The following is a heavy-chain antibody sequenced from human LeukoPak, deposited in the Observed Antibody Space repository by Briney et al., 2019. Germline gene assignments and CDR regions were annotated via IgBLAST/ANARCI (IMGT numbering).Heavy chain of an antibody. J-gene: IGHJ4*02. D-gene: IGHD3-9*01. CDR2: IKQGGSEK. Sequence: GGSLRLSCAASGFTFSSYWMSWVRQAPGKGLEWVANIKQGGSEKYYVDSVKGRFTISRDNAKNSLYLQMNSLRAEDTAVYYCARDLMYSSSNFDWFLVSVAPLWSDYWGQGTLVTVSS. V-gene: IGHV3-7*03. CDR1: GFTFSSYW. CDR3: ARDLMYSSSNFDWFLVSVAPLWSDY.